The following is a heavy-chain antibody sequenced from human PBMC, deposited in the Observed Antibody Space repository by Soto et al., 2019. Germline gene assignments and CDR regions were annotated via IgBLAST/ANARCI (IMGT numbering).Heavy chain of an antibody. Sequence: VQLVDSGGGVVQPGRSLRLSCAASGLPFSASGMHWVRQAPGTGLEWVAMIWSDGSKEYYADSVKGRFTITRDNSKNMVFLQMDSLRAEDTAVYYCARDKGTTCLDTWGQGNMVTVSS. J-gene: IGHJ5*02. CDR3: ARDKGTTCLDT. CDR2: IWSDGSKE. V-gene: IGHV3-33*01. D-gene: IGHD1-26*01. CDR1: GLPFSASG.